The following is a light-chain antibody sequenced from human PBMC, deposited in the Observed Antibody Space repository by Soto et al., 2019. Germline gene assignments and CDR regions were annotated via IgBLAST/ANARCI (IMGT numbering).Light chain of an antibody. CDR1: QSISNY. J-gene: IGKJ1*01. CDR3: RQSFSPLWT. Sequence: IQMTQSPSSLPASVGDRVTITCRASQSISNYLNWYQQKPGKAPKLLIYAASSMQSGVPSRFSGSGSETDFTLTISSLQPDDSATYYCRQSFSPLWTFGQGTKVEV. V-gene: IGKV1-39*01. CDR2: AAS.